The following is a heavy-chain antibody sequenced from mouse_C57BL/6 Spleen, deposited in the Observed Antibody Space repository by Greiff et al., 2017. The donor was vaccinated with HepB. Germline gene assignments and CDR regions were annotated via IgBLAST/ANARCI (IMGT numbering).Heavy chain of an antibody. V-gene: IGHV1-81*01. CDR1: GYTFTSYG. J-gene: IGHJ4*01. CDR3: AREGYYGSSRYYAMDY. CDR2: IYPRSGNT. D-gene: IGHD1-1*01. Sequence: QVQLKESGAELARPGASVKLSCKASGYTFTSYGISWVKQRTGQGLEWIGEIYPRSGNTYYNEKFKGKATLTADKSSSTAYMELRSLTSEDSAVYFCAREGYYGSSRYYAMDYGGQGTSVTVSS.